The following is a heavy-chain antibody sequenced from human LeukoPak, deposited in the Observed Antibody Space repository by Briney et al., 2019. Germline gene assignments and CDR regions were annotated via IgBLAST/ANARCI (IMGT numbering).Heavy chain of an antibody. Sequence: ETLSLTCAVYGGSFSGYYWSWVRQAPGKGLEWVSSISSSSSYIYYADSVKGRFTISRDNAKNSLYLQMNSLRAEDTAVYYCARVSPNTVTTLQYFDYWGQGTLVTVSS. CDR3: ARVSPNTVTTLQYFDY. CDR2: ISSSSSYI. V-gene: IGHV3-21*01. D-gene: IGHD4-17*01. CDR1: GGSFSGYY. J-gene: IGHJ4*02.